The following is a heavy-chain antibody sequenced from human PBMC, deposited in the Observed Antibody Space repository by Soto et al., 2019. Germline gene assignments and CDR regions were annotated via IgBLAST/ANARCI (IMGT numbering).Heavy chain of an antibody. CDR3: SRCRYDSEDAFDI. Sequence: SETLSLTCAVYGGSFSGYYWSWIRQPPGKGLEWIGEINHSGSTNYNPSLKSRVTISVDTSKNQFSLKLSSVTAADTAVYYCSRCRYDSEDAFDICGQGSMVTVSS. V-gene: IGHV4-34*01. CDR2: INHSGST. CDR1: GGSFSGYY. D-gene: IGHD3-22*01. J-gene: IGHJ3*02.